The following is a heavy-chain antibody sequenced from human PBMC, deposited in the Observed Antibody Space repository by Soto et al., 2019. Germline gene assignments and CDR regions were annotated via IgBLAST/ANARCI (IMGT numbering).Heavy chain of an antibody. V-gene: IGHV3-9*01. Sequence: EVQLVESGGGLVQPGRSLRLSCAASGFTLDDYARHWVRQAPGRGLEWVSGISWNSGSIGYADSVKGRFTISRDNAKNSLYLQMNSLRAEDTALYYCAKDMVGTRLGYFDYWGQGTLVTVSS. CDR2: ISWNSGSI. J-gene: IGHJ4*02. D-gene: IGHD2-15*01. CDR1: GFTLDDYA. CDR3: AKDMVGTRLGYFDY.